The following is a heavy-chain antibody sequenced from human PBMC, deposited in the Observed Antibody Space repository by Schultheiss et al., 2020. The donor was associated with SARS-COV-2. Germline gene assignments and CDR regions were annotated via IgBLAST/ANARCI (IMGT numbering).Heavy chain of an antibody. CDR3: ARAGQGYYYDSSGYYRDYYYGMDV. V-gene: IGHV3-21*01. J-gene: IGHJ6*02. CDR1: GFTFSSYA. Sequence: GESLKISCAASGFTFSSYAMSWVRQAPGKGLEWVSSISSSSSYIYYADSVKGRFTISRDNAKNSLYLQMNSLRAEDTAVYYCARAGQGYYYDSSGYYRDYYYGMDVWGQGTTVTVSS. D-gene: IGHD3-22*01. CDR2: ISSSSSYI.